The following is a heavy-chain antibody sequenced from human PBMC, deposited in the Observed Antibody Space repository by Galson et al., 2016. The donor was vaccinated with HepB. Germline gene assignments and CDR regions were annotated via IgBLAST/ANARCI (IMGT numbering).Heavy chain of an antibody. CDR2: ISYTGTT. Sequence: SETLSLTCTVSGGSIIGHSWSWIRQPPGKGLEWIGYISYTGTTNYNPSLKSRVTISLDTSKNQFSMKLSSVTAADTALYYCARGVSGFGYWGQGTLVTVSS. J-gene: IGHJ4*02. V-gene: IGHV4-59*11. CDR3: ARGVSGFGY. D-gene: IGHD6-19*01. CDR1: GGSIIGHS.